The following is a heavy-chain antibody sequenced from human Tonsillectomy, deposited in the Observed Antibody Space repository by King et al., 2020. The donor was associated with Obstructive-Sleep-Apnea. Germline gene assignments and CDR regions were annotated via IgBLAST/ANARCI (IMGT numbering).Heavy chain of an antibody. CDR3: AILTGIGPIDY. D-gene: IGHD3-10*01. CDR1: GFTFSSYG. Sequence: QLVQSGGGVVQPGRSLRLSCAASGFTFSSYGMHWVRQAPGKGLELGAVISYDGSNKYYADSVKGRVTISRDNSKNTLYLQMNSLRAEDTAVYYCAILTGIGPIDYWGQGTLVTVSS. V-gene: IGHV3-30*03. J-gene: IGHJ4*02. CDR2: ISYDGSNK.